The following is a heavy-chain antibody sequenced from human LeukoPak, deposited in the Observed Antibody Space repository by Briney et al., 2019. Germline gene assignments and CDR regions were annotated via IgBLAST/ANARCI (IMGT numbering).Heavy chain of an antibody. J-gene: IGHJ4*02. CDR1: GYTFTGYY. CDR3: ARSRGVYYYDSSGYYYFVY. V-gene: IGHV1-2*02. Sequence: ASVKVSCKASGYTFTGYYMHWVRRAPGQGLEWMGWINPNSGGTNYAQKFQGRVTMTRDTSISTAYMELSRLRSDDTAVYYCARSRGVYYYDSSGYYYFVYWGQGTLVTVSS. CDR2: INPNSGGT. D-gene: IGHD3-22*01.